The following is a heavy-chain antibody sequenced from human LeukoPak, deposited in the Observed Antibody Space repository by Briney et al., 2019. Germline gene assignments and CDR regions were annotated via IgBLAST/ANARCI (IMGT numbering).Heavy chain of an antibody. CDR2: INPNSGGT. Sequence: ASVKVSCKASGYTFTGYYMHWVRQAPGQGLEWMGWINPNSGGTNYAQKFQGRVTMARDTSISTAYMELSRLRSDDTAVYYCAKKAIAARPGGLGYWGQGTLVTVSS. CDR1: GYTFTGYY. D-gene: IGHD6-6*01. J-gene: IGHJ4*02. CDR3: AKKAIAARPGGLGY. V-gene: IGHV1-2*02.